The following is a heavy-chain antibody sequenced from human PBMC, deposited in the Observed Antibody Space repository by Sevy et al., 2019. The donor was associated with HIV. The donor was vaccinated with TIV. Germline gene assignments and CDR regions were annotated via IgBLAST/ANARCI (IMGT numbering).Heavy chain of an antibody. CDR1: GYTLTELS. V-gene: IGHV1-24*01. Sequence: ASVKVSCKVSGYTLTELSMHWVRQAPGKGLEWMGGFDPEDGETIYAQKFQGRVTMTEDTSTDTAYMELSSLRSEDTAVYYCATDGITMVRGVYGPRYYYYGMDVWGQGTTVTVSS. CDR3: ATDGITMVRGVYGPRYYYYGMDV. D-gene: IGHD3-10*01. CDR2: FDPEDGET. J-gene: IGHJ6*02.